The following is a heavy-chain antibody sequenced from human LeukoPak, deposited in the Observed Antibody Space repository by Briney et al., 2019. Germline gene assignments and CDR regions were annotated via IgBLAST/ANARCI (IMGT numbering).Heavy chain of an antibody. J-gene: IGHJ6*02. V-gene: IGHV4-61*02. D-gene: IGHD2-15*01. CDR3: ARVPGWQGYCSGGSCYGYYYYGMDV. CDR1: GGSISSGSYY. Sequence: SETLSLTCTVSGGSISSGSYYWSWIRQPAGKGLEWIGRIYTSGCTNYNPSLKSRVTISVDTSKNQFSLKLSSVTAADTAVYYCARVPGWQGYCSGGSCYGYYYYGMDVWGQGTTVTVSS. CDR2: IYTSGCT.